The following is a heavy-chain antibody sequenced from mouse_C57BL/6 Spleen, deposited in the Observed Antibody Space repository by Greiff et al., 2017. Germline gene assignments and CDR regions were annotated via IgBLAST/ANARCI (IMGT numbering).Heavy chain of an antibody. V-gene: IGHV1-42*01. CDR3: ARSGGYFDV. J-gene: IGHJ1*03. CDR2: INPSTGGT. Sequence: EVQLVESGPELVKPGASVKISCKASGYSFTGYYMNWVKRSPEKSLEWIGEINPSTGGTTYNQKFKAKATLTVDKSSSTAYMQLKSLTSEDSAVYYCARSGGYFDVWGTGTTVTVSS. CDR1: GYSFTGYY. D-gene: IGHD3-1*01.